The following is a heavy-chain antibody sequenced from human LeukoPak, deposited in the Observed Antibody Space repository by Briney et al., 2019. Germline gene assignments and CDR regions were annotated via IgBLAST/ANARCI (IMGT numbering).Heavy chain of an antibody. CDR3: ARAPRRYYYDSMLNDAFDI. J-gene: IGHJ3*02. D-gene: IGHD3-22*01. Sequence: PSETLSLTCTVSGGSISSYYWSWIRQPPGKGLEWIGYTYYSGSTNYNPSLKSRVTISVDTSKNQFSLKLSSVTAADTAVYYCARAPRRYYYDSMLNDAFDIWGQGTMATVSS. CDR2: TYYSGST. CDR1: GGSISSYY. V-gene: IGHV4-59*01.